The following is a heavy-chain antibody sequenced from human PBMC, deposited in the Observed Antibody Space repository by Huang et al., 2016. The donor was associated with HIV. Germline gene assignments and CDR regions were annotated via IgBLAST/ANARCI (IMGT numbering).Heavy chain of an antibody. J-gene: IGHJ3*01. D-gene: IGHD6-13*01. V-gene: IGHV3-30*02. CDR2: IRYDGNND. CDR3: VKERGSSRARSSFDF. CDR1: GFPFSAYG. Sequence: QVRLVESGGGVVQPGASLTLSCSASGFPFSAYGMDWVRQAPGKGLELGSLIRYDGNNDYLIGSVKGRFTISRDNSNNTLYLRMNSLRPEDTAVYYCVKERGSSRARSSFDFWGQGTSVIVSS.